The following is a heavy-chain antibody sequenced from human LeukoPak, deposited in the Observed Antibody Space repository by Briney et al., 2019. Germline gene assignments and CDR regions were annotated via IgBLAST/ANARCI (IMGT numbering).Heavy chain of an antibody. V-gene: IGHV4-4*07. CDR1: SGSISSYY. Sequence: KPSETLSLTCTVSSGSISSYYWSWIRQPAGKGLEWIGRIYTSGSTNYNPSLKSRVTMSVDTSKNQFSLKLSSVTAADTAVYYCARANLDYDILTGLLLGTYYFDYWGQGTLVTVSS. J-gene: IGHJ4*02. CDR3: ARANLDYDILTGLLLGTYYFDY. CDR2: IYTSGST. D-gene: IGHD3-9*01.